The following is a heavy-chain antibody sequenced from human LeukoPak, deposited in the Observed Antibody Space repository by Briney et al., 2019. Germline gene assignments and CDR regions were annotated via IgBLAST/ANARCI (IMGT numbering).Heavy chain of an antibody. CDR2: IGGTGDST. Sequence: GWSLRLSCVVSGFTINSYAMSWVRQAPGKGPEWVPAIGGTGDSTYYADSVKGRFFISRDYSTNTLFLQMNNLRVEDTAVYYCAKKMGIWFVGFDSWGQGILVTVSS. V-gene: IGHV3-23*01. J-gene: IGHJ4*02. CDR3: AKKMGIWFVGFDS. CDR1: GFTINSYA. D-gene: IGHD3-10*01.